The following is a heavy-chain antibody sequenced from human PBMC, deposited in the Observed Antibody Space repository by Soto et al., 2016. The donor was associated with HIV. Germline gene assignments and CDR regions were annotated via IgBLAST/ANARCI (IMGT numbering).Heavy chain of an antibody. Sequence: EVQLLESGGGLVQPGGSLRLSCAASGFTFSSYAMSWVRQAPGKGLEWVSAISGSGGSTYYADSVKGRFTISRDNSKNTLYLQMNSLRAEDTAVYYCAKDQASRSPASSDGADYWGQGTLVTVSS. CDR3: AKDQASRSPASSDGADY. J-gene: IGHJ4*02. CDR2: ISGSGGST. D-gene: IGHD3-22*01. V-gene: IGHV3-23*01. CDR1: GFTFSSYA.